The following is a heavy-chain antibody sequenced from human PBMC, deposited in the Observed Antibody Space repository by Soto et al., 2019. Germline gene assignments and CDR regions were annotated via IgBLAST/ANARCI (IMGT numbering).Heavy chain of an antibody. CDR3: ARALYCTSTSCYIAVSVLGMDV. J-gene: IGHJ6*02. CDR2: ISYDGSNK. V-gene: IGHV3-30-3*01. CDR1: GFAFTTYA. Sequence: WGSLRLSCAASGFAFTTYALHWVRQAPGKGLEWVSVISYDGSNKYFAASVKGRFTLPRDNSKNTVYLQMNSLRPEDTAVYYCARALYCTSTSCYIAVSVLGMDVWGQGTTVTVSS. D-gene: IGHD2-2*02.